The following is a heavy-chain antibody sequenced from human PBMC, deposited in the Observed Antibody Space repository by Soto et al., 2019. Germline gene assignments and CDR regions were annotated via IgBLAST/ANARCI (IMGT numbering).Heavy chain of an antibody. V-gene: IGHV4-31*03. CDR3: ARDELATDVFDI. CDR2: IYYSGTT. D-gene: IGHD3-10*01. Sequence: PSETLSLTCTVSGGSISTGGYYWSWIRRNPGEGLEWIGYIYYSGTTNYNPTLKSRLTISVDTSKNQFSLKLNSMTAADTAVYYCARDELATDVFDIWGQGTMVTVSS. J-gene: IGHJ3*02. CDR1: GGSISTGGYY.